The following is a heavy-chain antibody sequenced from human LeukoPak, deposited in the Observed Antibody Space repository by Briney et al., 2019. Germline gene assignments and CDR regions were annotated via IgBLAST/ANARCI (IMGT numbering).Heavy chain of an antibody. CDR2: ISGSGGST. D-gene: IGHD2-8*01. V-gene: IGHV3-23*01. Sequence: GGSLRLSCAASGFTFSSYAMSWVRQAPGKGLEWVSAISGSGGSTYYADSVKGRFTISRDNSKNTLYLQMNSLRAEDTAVYYCAKETNCTNGVCYYFDYWGQGTLLSVSS. CDR3: AKETNCTNGVCYYFDY. J-gene: IGHJ4*02. CDR1: GFTFSSYA.